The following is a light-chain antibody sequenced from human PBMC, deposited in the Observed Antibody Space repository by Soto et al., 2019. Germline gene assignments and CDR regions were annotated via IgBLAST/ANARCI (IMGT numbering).Light chain of an antibody. CDR3: QQYNSYSWT. Sequence: DIVMTQSPATLSVSPGGRVTLSCRASQSISDTLAWYQQKPGQAPRLLIYSASRRATGFPGRFSGSWSGTDCTLTISSLQSEDLSTYYCQQYNSYSWTFVQGTKVDIK. CDR1: QSISDT. CDR2: SAS. V-gene: IGKV3-15*01. J-gene: IGKJ1*01.